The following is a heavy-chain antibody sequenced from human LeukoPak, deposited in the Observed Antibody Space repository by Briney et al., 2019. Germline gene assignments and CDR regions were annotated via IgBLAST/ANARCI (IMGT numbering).Heavy chain of an antibody. D-gene: IGHD6-13*01. CDR3: ARDQSVRLLQTSSTYFKHVFAI. Sequence: ASVKVSCKTSGYTFTNYGISWVRQAPGLGLEWMGWISAYNGNTNYAQKVQGRVTVTTDRSTSTAYMELRSLRFDDTAVYYCARDQSVRLLQTSSTYFKHVFAIWGQGSMVTVSS. J-gene: IGHJ3*02. V-gene: IGHV1-18*01. CDR1: GYTFTNYG. CDR2: ISAYNGNT.